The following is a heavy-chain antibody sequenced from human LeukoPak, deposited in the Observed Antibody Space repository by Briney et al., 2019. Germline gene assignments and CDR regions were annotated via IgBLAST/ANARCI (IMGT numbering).Heavy chain of an antibody. CDR3: ARDPSSGWYLKGWFDP. Sequence: SGGSLRLSCAASGFTFSSYSMNWVRQAPGKGLEWVSSISSSSNYIYYADSVKGRFTISRDNAKNSLYLQMNSLRAEDTAVYYCARDPSSGWYLKGWFDPWGQGTLVTVSS. V-gene: IGHV3-21*01. CDR2: ISSSSNYI. CDR1: GFTFSSYS. J-gene: IGHJ5*02. D-gene: IGHD6-19*01.